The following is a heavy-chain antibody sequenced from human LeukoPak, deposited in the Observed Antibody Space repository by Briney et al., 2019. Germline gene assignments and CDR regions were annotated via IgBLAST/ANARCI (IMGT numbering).Heavy chain of an antibody. J-gene: IGHJ4*02. CDR3: ARDLLPNNYYDSSGPL. V-gene: IGHV1-69*04. D-gene: IGHD3-22*01. CDR2: IIPILGIA. Sequence: SVKVSCKASGGTFSSYAISWVRQAPGQGLEWMGRIIPILGIANYAQKFQGRVTITADKSTSTAYMELSSLRSEDTAVYYCARDLLPNNYYDSSGPLWGQGTLVTVSS. CDR1: GGTFSSYA.